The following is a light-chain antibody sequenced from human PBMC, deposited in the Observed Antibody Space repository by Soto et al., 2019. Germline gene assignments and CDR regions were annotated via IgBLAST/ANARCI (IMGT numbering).Light chain of an antibody. Sequence: DIQMTQSPSTLSASVGDRVTITCRASQHINSWLAWYQQKPGKAPKFLIYDASSLESGVPSRFSGSGSGTEFALTISSLQPDDFATYYCQQYNSYPLTLGGGTKVDIK. CDR2: DAS. J-gene: IGKJ4*01. CDR1: QHINSW. CDR3: QQYNSYPLT. V-gene: IGKV1-5*01.